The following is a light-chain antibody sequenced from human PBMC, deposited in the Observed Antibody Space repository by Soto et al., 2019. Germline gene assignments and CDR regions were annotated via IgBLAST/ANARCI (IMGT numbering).Light chain of an antibody. CDR3: SSYTINTTPV. CDR1: TTDVGGYNY. J-gene: IGLJ3*02. V-gene: IGLV2-14*01. CDR2: DVS. Sequence: QSALTQPASVSGSPGQSIAISCSGTTTDVGGYNYVSWYQQYPGQAPKLIIYDVSNRPSGVSDRFSGSKSGNTASLTISGLQAEDEADYYCSSYTINTTPVFGGGTKLTVL.